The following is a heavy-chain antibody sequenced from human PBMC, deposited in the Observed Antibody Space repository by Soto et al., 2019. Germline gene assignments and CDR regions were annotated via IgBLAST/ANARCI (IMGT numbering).Heavy chain of an antibody. Sequence: AGGSMRLSCAASGFSLSSYAMSWARQGPGKGLEWVSAISGSGGSTYYADSVKGRFTISRDNSKNTLYLQMNSLRAEDTAVYYCAKLGDGYNVGYYYGMDVWGQGTTV. J-gene: IGHJ6*02. CDR3: AKLGDGYNVGYYYGMDV. CDR1: GFSLSSYA. V-gene: IGHV3-23*01. D-gene: IGHD3-16*01. CDR2: ISGSGGST.